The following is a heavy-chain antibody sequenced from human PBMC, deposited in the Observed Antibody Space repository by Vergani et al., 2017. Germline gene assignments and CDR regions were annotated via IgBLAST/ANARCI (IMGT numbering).Heavy chain of an antibody. CDR2: ISNDGSKK. CDR3: AKAGSVTSGRLRYNFHMDV. D-gene: IGHD3-10*01. CDR1: GFSFSSHA. Sequence: QVQLAESGGGRVQPGRSLRLSCAASGFSFSSHAIHWVRQAPGKGLEWVAVISNDGSKKYYADSVKGRFTISRDNSKNTLDLQMNSLRTQDTAVYYCAKAGSVTSGRLRYNFHMDVWGKGTTVTVS. J-gene: IGHJ6*03. V-gene: IGHV3-30*18.